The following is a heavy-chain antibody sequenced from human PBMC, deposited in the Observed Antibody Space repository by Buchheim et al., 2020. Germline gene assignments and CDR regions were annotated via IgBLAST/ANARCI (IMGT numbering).Heavy chain of an antibody. CDR2: ISYDGSNK. Sequence: QLQLVESGGGVVQPGRSLRLSCAASGFTFSSYAMHWVRQAPGKGLEWVAVISYDGSNKYYADSVKGRFTISRDNSKNTLYLQMNSLRAEDTAVYYCARGAARVNYYDSSGSLGYWGQGTL. CDR3: ARGAARVNYYDSSGSLGY. CDR1: GFTFSSYA. V-gene: IGHV3-30-3*01. J-gene: IGHJ4*02. D-gene: IGHD3-22*01.